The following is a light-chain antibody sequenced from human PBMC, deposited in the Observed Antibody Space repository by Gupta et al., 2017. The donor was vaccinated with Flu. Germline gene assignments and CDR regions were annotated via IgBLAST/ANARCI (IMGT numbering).Light chain of an antibody. CDR1: SSDVGGYNS. Sequence: QSALTQPASVSGSPGQSITISCTGTSSDVGGYNSVSWYQHHPGKAPKLMIYDVSNWPSGVSDRVSGSKSGNTASLTISGLQAEDEAEYDCSSYTSSTSLVFGTGTKVNVL. V-gene: IGLV2-14*01. J-gene: IGLJ1*01. CDR3: SSYTSSTSLV. CDR2: DVS.